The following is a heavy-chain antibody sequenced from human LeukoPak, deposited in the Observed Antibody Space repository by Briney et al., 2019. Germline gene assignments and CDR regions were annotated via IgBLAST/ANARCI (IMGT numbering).Heavy chain of an antibody. Sequence: ASVKVSCKASGYTFTSYYMHWVRQAPGQGLEWMGIINPSGGSTSYAQEFQGRVTITRDTSASTAYMELSSLRSEDMAVYYCARSGYSSSSFSYYYYYMDVWGKGTTVTVSS. J-gene: IGHJ6*03. V-gene: IGHV1-46*01. CDR1: GYTFTSYY. CDR2: INPSGGST. D-gene: IGHD6-6*01. CDR3: ARSGYSSSSFSYYYYYMDV.